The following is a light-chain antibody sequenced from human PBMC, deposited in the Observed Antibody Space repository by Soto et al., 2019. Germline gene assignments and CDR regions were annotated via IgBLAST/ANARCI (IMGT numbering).Light chain of an antibody. CDR3: SSYTSSSTYV. Sequence: QSVLTQPPSVSGSHGQSVAISCTGTSSDVGSYNRVSWYQQPPGTAPKVMIYEVSNRPSGVPDRFSGSKSGNTASLTISGLQAEDEADYYCSSYTSSSTYVFGTGTKVTVL. CDR1: SSDVGSYNR. V-gene: IGLV2-18*02. CDR2: EVS. J-gene: IGLJ1*01.